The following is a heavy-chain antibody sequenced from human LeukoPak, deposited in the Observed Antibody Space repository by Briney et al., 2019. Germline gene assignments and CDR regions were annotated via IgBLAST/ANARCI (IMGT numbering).Heavy chain of an antibody. CDR2: IYYSGST. Sequence: SETLSLTCTVSGDSISSGDYYWSWIRQPPGKGLEWIGYIYYSGSTYYNPSLKSRVTISVDTSKNQFSLKLSSVTAADTAVYYCARVFRQWFYYFDYWGQGTLVTVSS. J-gene: IGHJ4*02. D-gene: IGHD3-22*01. CDR3: ARVFRQWFYYFDY. V-gene: IGHV4-30-4*01. CDR1: GDSISSGDYY.